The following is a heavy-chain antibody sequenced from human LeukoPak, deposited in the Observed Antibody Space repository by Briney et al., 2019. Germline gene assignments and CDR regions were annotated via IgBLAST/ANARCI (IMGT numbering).Heavy chain of an antibody. CDR1: GDTFSSYA. CDR3: ASRTHGDYEDAFDI. D-gene: IGHD4-17*01. J-gene: IGHJ3*02. CDR2: IIPILGIA. Sequence: GASVKVSCKASGDTFSSYAISWVRQAPGQGLEWMGRIIPILGIANYAQKFQGRATMTADKFTNTAYMELRSLSSDDTAVYYCASRTHGDYEDAFDIWGQGTMVTVSS. V-gene: IGHV1-69*04.